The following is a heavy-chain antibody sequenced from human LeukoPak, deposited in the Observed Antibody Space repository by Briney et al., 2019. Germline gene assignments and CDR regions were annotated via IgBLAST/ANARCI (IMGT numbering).Heavy chain of an antibody. D-gene: IGHD3-10*01. CDR1: GGTFSSYA. CDR2: IIPIFGTA. CDR3: ARDSQIDPKTMVRGVTFDY. J-gene: IGHJ4*02. Sequence: GASVKVSCKASGGTFSSYAISWVRQAPGQGLEWMGGIIPIFGTANYAQKFQGRVTITADESTSTAYMELSSLRSEDTAVYYCARDSQIDPKTMVRGVTFDYWGQGTLVTVSS. V-gene: IGHV1-69*13.